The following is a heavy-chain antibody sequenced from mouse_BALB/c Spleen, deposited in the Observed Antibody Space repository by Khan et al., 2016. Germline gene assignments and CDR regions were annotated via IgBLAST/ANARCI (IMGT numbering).Heavy chain of an antibody. D-gene: IGHD2-4*01. CDR3: ARLMITGWFAY. CDR1: GYSITSDYA. Sequence: EVQLQESGPGLVKPSQSLSLTCTVTGYSITSDYAWNWIRQFPGNKLEWMGYISYSGNTSYNPSLKSRISITRDTSKNQFFLQLNSVTTEDTATXYCARLMITGWFAYWGQGTLVTVSA. CDR2: ISYSGNT. V-gene: IGHV3-2*02. J-gene: IGHJ3*01.